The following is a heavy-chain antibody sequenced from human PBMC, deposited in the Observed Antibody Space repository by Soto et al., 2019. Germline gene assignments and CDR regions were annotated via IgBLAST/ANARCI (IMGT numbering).Heavy chain of an antibody. CDR2: IIPTFGTT. V-gene: IGHV1-69*06. D-gene: IGHD3-22*01. Sequence: QVQLVQSGAEVKNPGSSVKVSCRASGGTFISYRINWVRQAPGQGLEWIGEIIPTFGTTNYAQNFQGRVTLNADTSTNTAYMELSSLTSEDTAMYYCAGGGAVITRYGMDVWGQVTTVTVSS. CDR1: GGTFISYR. CDR3: AGGGAVITRYGMDV. J-gene: IGHJ6*02.